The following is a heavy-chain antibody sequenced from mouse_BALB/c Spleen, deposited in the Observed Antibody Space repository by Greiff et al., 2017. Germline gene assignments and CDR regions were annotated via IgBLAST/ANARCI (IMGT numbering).Heavy chain of an antibody. CDR3: ARDAGDDYPYAMDY. CDR2: SRNKANDYTT. J-gene: IGHJ4*01. CDR1: GFTFSDFY. D-gene: IGHD2-4*01. V-gene: IGHV7-1*02. Sequence: DVQLVESGGGLVQPGGSLRLSCATSGFTFSDFYMEWVRQPPGKRLEWIAASRNKANDYTTEYSASVKGRFIVSRDTSQSILYLQMNALRAEDTAIYYCARDAGDDYPYAMDYWGQGTSVTVSS.